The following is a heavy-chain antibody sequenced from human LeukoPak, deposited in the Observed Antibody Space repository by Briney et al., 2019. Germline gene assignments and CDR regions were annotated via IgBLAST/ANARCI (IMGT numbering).Heavy chain of an antibody. J-gene: IGHJ4*02. CDR3: AKKWGMFYFDY. V-gene: IGHV3-23*01. Sequence: GGSLRLPCAASGFTFSSYAMNWVRQAPGNGLEWVSAISGSGGSSGGSTYYADSVKGRFTISRDNSKSTLYLQMNSLRAEDTAVYYCAKKWGMFYFDYWGQGTLVTVSS. CDR2: ISGSGGSSGGST. CDR1: GFTFSSYA. D-gene: IGHD7-27*01.